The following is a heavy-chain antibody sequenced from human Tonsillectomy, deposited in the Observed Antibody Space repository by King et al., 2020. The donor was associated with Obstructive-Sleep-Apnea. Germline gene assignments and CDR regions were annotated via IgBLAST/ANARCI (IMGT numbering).Heavy chain of an antibody. Sequence: VQLVESGGGVVQPGRSLRLSCAASGFTFSSYAMHWVRQAPGKGLECVALVSYDVSDKYYADSVKGRFTISRDNSKNTLYLQMNSLRVEDTAVYYCARDTFVQDYYGMDVWGQGTTVTVSS. V-gene: IGHV3-30*04. CDR3: ARDTFVQDYYGMDV. J-gene: IGHJ6*02. CDR2: VSYDVSDK. CDR1: GFTFSSYA.